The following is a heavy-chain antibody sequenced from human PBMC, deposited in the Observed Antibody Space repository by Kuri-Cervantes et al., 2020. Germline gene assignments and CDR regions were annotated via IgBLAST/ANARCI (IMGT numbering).Heavy chain of an antibody. CDR3: ARIRKYQLLYGMDV. CDR2: IDWDDDK. Sequence: SGPTLVKPTQTLTLTCTFSGFSLSTSGMCVSWIRQPPGKALEWLARIDWDDDKYYSTSLKTRLTISKDTSKNQVVLTMTNMDPVDTAKYYCARIRKYQLLYGMDVWGQGTTVTVSS. CDR1: GFSLSTSGMC. V-gene: IGHV2-70*11. D-gene: IGHD2-2*01. J-gene: IGHJ6*02.